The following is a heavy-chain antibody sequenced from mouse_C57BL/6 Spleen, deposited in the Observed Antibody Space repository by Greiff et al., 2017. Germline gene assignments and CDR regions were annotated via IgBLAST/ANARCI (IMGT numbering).Heavy chain of an antibody. CDR1: GFTFSSYG. CDR2: ISSGGSYT. J-gene: IGHJ4*01. D-gene: IGHD6-2*01. V-gene: IGHV5-6*01. CDR3: ARREISYYYAMDY. Sequence: EVQRVESGGDLVKPGGSLKLSCAASGFTFSSYGMSWVRQTPDKRLEWVATISSGGSYTYYPDSVKGRFTISRDNAKNTLYLQLSSRKSEDTAMYYCARREISYYYAMDYWGQGTSVTVSS.